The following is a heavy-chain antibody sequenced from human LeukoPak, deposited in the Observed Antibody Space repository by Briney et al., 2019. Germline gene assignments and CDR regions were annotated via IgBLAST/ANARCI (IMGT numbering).Heavy chain of an antibody. V-gene: IGHV4-38-2*01. Sequence: SETLSLTCAVSGYSISSGYYWGWIRPPPGKGLEWIGSIYHSGSTYYNPSLKSRVTISVDTSKNQFSLKLSSVTAADTAVYYCARYMVRGVIYPLNDAFDIWGQGTMVTVSS. CDR2: IYHSGST. D-gene: IGHD3-10*01. CDR1: GYSISSGYY. J-gene: IGHJ3*02. CDR3: ARYMVRGVIYPLNDAFDI.